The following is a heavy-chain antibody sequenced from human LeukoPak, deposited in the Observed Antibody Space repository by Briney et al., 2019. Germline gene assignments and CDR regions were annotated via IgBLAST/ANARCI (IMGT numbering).Heavy chain of an antibody. J-gene: IGHJ4*02. CDR1: GFPFSSYS. CDR3: ARSWELDPDY. V-gene: IGHV4-39*07. D-gene: IGHD1-26*01. CDR2: IYYSGST. Sequence: GSLRLSCAASGFPFSSYSMNWVRQPPGKGLEWIGSIYYSGSTYYNPSLKSRVTISVDTSKNQFSLKLSSVTAADTAVYYCARSWELDPDYWGQGTLVTVSS.